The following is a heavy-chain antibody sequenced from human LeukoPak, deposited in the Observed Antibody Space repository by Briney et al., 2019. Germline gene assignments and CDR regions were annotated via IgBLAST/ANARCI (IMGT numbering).Heavy chain of an antibody. CDR2: IKSDGST. V-gene: IGHV3-74*01. D-gene: IGHD3-22*01. J-gene: IGHJ1*01. Sequence: GGSLRLSCAASGLTFSTYWMHWVRQAPGKGLVWVSRIKSDGSTNYADSVKGRFTISRDNANNTLSLQMNSLRPEDTGVYYCARAPSEIGGYYPEYFRHWGQGTLVTVSS. CDR3: ARAPSEIGGYYPEYFRH. CDR1: GLTFSTYW.